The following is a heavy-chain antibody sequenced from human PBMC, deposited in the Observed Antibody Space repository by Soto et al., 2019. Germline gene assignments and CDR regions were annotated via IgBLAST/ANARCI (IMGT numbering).Heavy chain of an antibody. CDR3: AICSIAATGPDLDY. J-gene: IGHJ4*02. V-gene: IGHV1-46*01. CDR2: INPTSGRT. D-gene: IGHD6-13*01. CDR1: VYTFTTYY. Sequence: ASVKVSCKASVYTFTTYYMNWVRQAPGQGLEWMGIINPTSGRTTYAQRFQGRVTMTRDTSTSTVYMELSSVRSEDTAMYYCAICSIAATGPDLDYWGQGTQVTVSS.